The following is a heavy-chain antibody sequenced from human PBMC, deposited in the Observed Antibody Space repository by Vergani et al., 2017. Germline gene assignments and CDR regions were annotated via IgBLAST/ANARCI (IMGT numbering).Heavy chain of an antibody. Sequence: EVQLVESGGGLVKPGGSLRLSCAASGFTFSSYSMNWVRQAPGKGLEWVSAISSSSSYIYYADSVKGRFTISRDNAKNSLYLQMNSLRAEDTAVYYCARDSPALGGNSCLDYWGQGTPVTVSS. D-gene: IGHD4-23*01. CDR1: GFTFSSYS. V-gene: IGHV3-21*01. CDR3: ARDSPALGGNSCLDY. CDR2: ISSSSSYI. J-gene: IGHJ4*02.